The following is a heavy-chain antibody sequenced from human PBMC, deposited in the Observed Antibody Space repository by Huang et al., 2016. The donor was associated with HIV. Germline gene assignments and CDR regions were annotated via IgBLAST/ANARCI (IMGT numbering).Heavy chain of an antibody. V-gene: IGHV4-59*11. CDR2: MYYSGST. J-gene: IGHJ5*02. CDR3: ARDKNYFDP. D-gene: IGHD1-7*01. Sequence: QVQLQESGPGLVKPSETLSLACPVSGGSISGHYWGWIRQPPGKGLEWIGSMYYSGSTKYNPALESRVTISVDTSKNQFSLRLSSVTATDTAVYYCARDKNYFDPWGQGTLVTVSS. CDR1: GGSISGHY.